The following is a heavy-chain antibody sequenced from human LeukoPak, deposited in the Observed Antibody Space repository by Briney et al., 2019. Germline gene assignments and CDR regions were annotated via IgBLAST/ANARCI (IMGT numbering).Heavy chain of an antibody. D-gene: IGHD5-12*01. J-gene: IGHJ3*02. CDR2: ISSSSTFI. V-gene: IGHV3-21*01. CDR3: TRGSYSGYDVNAFDI. CDR1: GFTFPSYS. Sequence: GGSLRLSCAASGFTFPSYSMNWVRQAPGQGLEWVSSISSSSTFIYYADSLKGRLTISSDDAKNSLYLQMNSLRAEDSAIYYCTRGSYSGYDVNAFDIWGQGTLVTVSS.